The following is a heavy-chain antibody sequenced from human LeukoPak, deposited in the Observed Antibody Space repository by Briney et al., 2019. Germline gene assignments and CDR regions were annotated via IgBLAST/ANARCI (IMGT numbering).Heavy chain of an antibody. Sequence: PGGSLRLTCAASGFTFSGSAMHWVRQASGKGLEWVGRIRSKANSYATAYAASVKGRFTISRDDSKNTAYLQMNSLKTEYTAVYYCTRGYGVFNDWGQGTLVTVSS. CDR2: IRSKANSYAT. J-gene: IGHJ4*02. CDR3: TRGYGVFND. D-gene: IGHD3-3*01. V-gene: IGHV3-73*01. CDR1: GFTFSGSA.